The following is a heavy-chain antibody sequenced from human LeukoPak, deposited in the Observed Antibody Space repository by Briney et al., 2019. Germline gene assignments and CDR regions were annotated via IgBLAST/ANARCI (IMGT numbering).Heavy chain of an antibody. Sequence: ASVKVSCKASGYTFTGYYIHWVRQALGQGLEWMGWINPDSGGTNYAQEFQGRVTMTRDTSISTAYMELSRLRSDDTAVYYCARAQGAYCTNGVCPNWFDPWGQGTLVTVSS. J-gene: IGHJ5*02. D-gene: IGHD2-8*01. V-gene: IGHV1-2*02. CDR2: INPDSGGT. CDR1: GYTFTGYY. CDR3: ARAQGAYCTNGVCPNWFDP.